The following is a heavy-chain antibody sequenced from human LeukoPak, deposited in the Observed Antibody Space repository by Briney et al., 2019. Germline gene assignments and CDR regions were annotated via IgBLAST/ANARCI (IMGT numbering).Heavy chain of an antibody. V-gene: IGHV4-34*01. CDR1: GGSFSGYY. CDR2: INHSGST. Sequence: SETLSLTCAVYGGSFSGYYWSWIRQPPGKGLEWIGEINHSGSTNYNPSLKSRVTISVDTSKNQFSLKRSSVTAADTAVYYCARLSRAVTMVRGALVPWDAFDIWGQGTMVTVSS. D-gene: IGHD3-10*01. CDR3: ARLSRAVTMVRGALVPWDAFDI. J-gene: IGHJ3*02.